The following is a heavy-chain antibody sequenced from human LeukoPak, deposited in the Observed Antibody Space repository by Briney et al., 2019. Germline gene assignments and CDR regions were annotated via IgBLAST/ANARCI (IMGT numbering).Heavy chain of an antibody. CDR1: GFTFSNYG. D-gene: IGHD1-14*01. CDR3: AKDRETTASGTFDY. V-gene: IGHV3-30*18. Sequence: GRSLRLSCAASGFTFSNYGMHCVRQAPGKGLERVAGISEDGINKYYADSVKGRFTISRDNSNDTLFLQMNSLRAEDTAVYYCAKDRETTASGTFDYWGQGALVTVSS. CDR2: ISEDGINK. J-gene: IGHJ4*02.